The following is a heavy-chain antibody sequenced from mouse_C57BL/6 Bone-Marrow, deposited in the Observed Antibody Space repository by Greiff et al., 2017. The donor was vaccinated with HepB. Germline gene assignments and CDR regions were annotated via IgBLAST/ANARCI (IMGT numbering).Heavy chain of an antibody. J-gene: IGHJ4*01. V-gene: IGHV1-82*01. CDR1: GYAFSSSW. Sequence: QVQLQQSGPELVKPGASVKISCKASGYAFSSSWMNWVKQRPGKGLEWIGRIYPGDGDTNYNGKFKGKATLTADKSSSTADMQLSSLTSEDSAVYFCARSDDYDAMDYWGQGTSVTVSS. CDR2: IYPGDGDT. CDR3: ARSDDYDAMDY.